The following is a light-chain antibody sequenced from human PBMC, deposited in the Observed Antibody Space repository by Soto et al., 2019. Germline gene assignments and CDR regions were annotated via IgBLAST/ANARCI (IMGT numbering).Light chain of an antibody. CDR1: SSDVGGYNY. Sequence: QSALTQPASVSGSPGQSITISCTGTSSDVGGYNYVSWYQHHPGKAPRLMIYEVSNRPSGVSDRFSGSKSGNTASLTISGLLAEDEADYYCSSYTGSNNYVVFGGGTQLSVL. J-gene: IGLJ2*01. CDR2: EVS. V-gene: IGLV2-14*01. CDR3: SSYTGSNNYVV.